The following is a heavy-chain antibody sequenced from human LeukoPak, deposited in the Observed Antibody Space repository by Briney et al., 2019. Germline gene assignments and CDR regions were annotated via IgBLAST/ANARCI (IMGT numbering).Heavy chain of an antibody. Sequence: PGGSLRLSCAASGFTFSSYSMNWVRQAPGKGLEWVSSISSSSSYIYYADSVKGRFTISRDNSKSTLYLQMNSLRAEDTAVYYCAKVSLGYSYGYDAFDIWGQGTMVTVSS. D-gene: IGHD5-18*01. CDR3: AKVSLGYSYGYDAFDI. V-gene: IGHV3-21*01. J-gene: IGHJ3*02. CDR1: GFTFSSYS. CDR2: ISSSSSYI.